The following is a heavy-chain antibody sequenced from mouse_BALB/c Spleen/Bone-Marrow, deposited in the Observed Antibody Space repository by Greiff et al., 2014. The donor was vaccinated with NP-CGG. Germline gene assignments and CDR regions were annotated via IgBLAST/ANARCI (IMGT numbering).Heavy chain of an antibody. CDR2: ISSGGDYT. CDR1: GFTLSTYG. Sequence: EVQLVESGGDLVKSGGSLKLSCAASGFTLSTYGVSWVRQTPDKRLEWVATISSGGDYTYYPDSVKGRFTISRDNAKNTLYLQMSSLKSEDTAMYYCASQTGTWFAYWGQGTLVTVSA. D-gene: IGHD4-1*01. V-gene: IGHV5-6*01. CDR3: ASQTGTWFAY. J-gene: IGHJ3*01.